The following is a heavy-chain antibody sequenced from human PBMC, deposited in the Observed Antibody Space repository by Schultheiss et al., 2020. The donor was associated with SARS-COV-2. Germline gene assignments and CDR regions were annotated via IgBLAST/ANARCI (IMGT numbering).Heavy chain of an antibody. CDR2: TYYRSKWYN. CDR3: ARENFAAVAGFDY. CDR1: GDSVSDNSIA. V-gene: IGHV6-1*01. Sequence: SETLSLTCAISGDSVSDNSIAWNWIRQSPSRGLEWLGRTYYRSKWYNDYAISVKSRITINPDTSKNQFSLHLNSVTPEDTAVYYCARENFAAVAGFDYWGQGTLVTVSS. D-gene: IGHD6-19*01. J-gene: IGHJ4*02.